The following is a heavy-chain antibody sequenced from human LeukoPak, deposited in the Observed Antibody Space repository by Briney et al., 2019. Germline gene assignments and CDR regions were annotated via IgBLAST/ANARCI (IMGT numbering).Heavy chain of an antibody. Sequence: RAGGSLRLSCAASGFTFSSYWMTWVRQAPGKGLEWVANLKEDGSERYYVDSVKGRFTISRDNAKNSLYLQVNSLRAEDTAVYYCAKDLSYSGYDFDYWGQGTLVTVSS. CDR2: LKEDGSER. CDR1: GFTFSSYW. CDR3: AKDLSYSGYDFDY. V-gene: IGHV3-7*05. D-gene: IGHD5-12*01. J-gene: IGHJ4*02.